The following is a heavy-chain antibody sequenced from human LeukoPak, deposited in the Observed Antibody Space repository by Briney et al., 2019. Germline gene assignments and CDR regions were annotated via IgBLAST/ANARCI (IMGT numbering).Heavy chain of an antibody. CDR2: IYYSGST. V-gene: IGHV4-39*07. Sequence: SETLSLTCTVSGVSISSYYWGWIRQPPGKGLEWIGSIYYSGSTYYNPSLKSRVTISVDTSKNQFSLKLSSVTAADTAVYYCARGAGYSSGWTVDWGQGTLVTVSS. CDR3: ARGAGYSSGWTVD. CDR1: GVSISSYY. J-gene: IGHJ4*02. D-gene: IGHD6-19*01.